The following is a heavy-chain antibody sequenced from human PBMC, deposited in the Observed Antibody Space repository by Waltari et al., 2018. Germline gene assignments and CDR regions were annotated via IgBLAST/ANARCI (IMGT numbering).Heavy chain of an antibody. V-gene: IGHV3-23*01. CDR1: GLTFLIYA. CDR2: ISGSGGST. D-gene: IGHD5-18*01. Sequence: EVQLLESGGGLVQPGGSMRLSCAASGLTFLIYALSWVRQAPGKGLEWVSRISGSGGSTYYADSVKGRFSISRDNSKNTLYLQMNSLRAEDTAVFYCAKYPVKTGYSYVTYWGQGTLVTVSS. CDR3: AKYPVKTGYSYVTY. J-gene: IGHJ4*02.